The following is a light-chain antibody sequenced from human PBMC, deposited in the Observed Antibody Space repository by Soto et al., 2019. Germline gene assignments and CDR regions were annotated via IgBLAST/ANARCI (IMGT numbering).Light chain of an antibody. J-gene: IGKJ5*01. Sequence: DIQMTQSPSSLSESVGYRVTITCRASQSISSYLNWYQQKPGKAPKLLIYAASSLQSGVPSRFSGSGSGTDFTLTISSLQPEDFATYYCQQSYSTHIPFGQGRRLAIK. CDR2: AAS. CDR1: QSISSY. CDR3: QQSYSTHIP. V-gene: IGKV1-39*01.